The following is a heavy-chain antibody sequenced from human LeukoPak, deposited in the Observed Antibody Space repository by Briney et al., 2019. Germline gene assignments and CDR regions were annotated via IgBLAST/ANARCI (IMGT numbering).Heavy chain of an antibody. CDR3: ARRAYYYDSSGYSCTD. CDR1: GYSFTSYW. D-gene: IGHD3-22*01. J-gene: IGHJ4*02. CDR2: IYPGDSDT. V-gene: IGHV5-51*01. Sequence: GESLKISCKGSGYSFTSYWIGWVRQMPGKGLEWMGIIYPGDSDTRYGPSFQGQVTISADKSISTAYLQWSSLKASDTAMYYCARRAYYYDSSGYSCTDWGQGTLVTVSS.